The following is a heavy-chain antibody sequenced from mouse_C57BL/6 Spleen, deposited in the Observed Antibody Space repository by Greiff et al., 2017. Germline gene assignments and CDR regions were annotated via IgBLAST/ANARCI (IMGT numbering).Heavy chain of an antibody. CDR1: GYTFTSYW. V-gene: IGHV1-64*01. CDR3: ARSGSKGGYFDV. CDR2: IHPNSGST. J-gene: IGHJ1*03. Sequence: VQRQQPGAELVKPGASVKLSCKASGYTFTSYWMHWVKQRPGQGLEWIGMIHPNSGSTNYNEKFKSKATLTVDKSSSTAYMQLSSLTSEDSAVYYCARSGSKGGYFDVWGTGTTITVSS. D-gene: IGHD1-1*01.